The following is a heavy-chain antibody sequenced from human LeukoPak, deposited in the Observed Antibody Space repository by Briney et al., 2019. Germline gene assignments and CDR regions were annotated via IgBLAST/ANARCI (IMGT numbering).Heavy chain of an antibody. D-gene: IGHD6-6*01. Sequence: PSETLSLTSTVSGGSISSYYWSWIRRPPGKGLEWSGYIYHSGSTNYNPSLKSRVTISVDTSKNQFSLKLSSVTAADTAVYYCASFSSSSSYYYYGMDVWGQGTTVTVSS. CDR2: IYHSGST. CDR3: ASFSSSSSYYYYGMDV. V-gene: IGHV4-59*01. J-gene: IGHJ6*02. CDR1: GGSISSYY.